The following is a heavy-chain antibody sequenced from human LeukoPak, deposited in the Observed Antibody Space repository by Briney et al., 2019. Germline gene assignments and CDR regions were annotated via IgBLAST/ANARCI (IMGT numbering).Heavy chain of an antibody. CDR2: INPNSGGT. D-gene: IGHD6-13*01. J-gene: IGHJ4*02. CDR3: ARDRSNSYDY. Sequence: ASVKVPCKASGYTFTAYYIHWVRQAPGQGPEWMGWINPNSGGTNYAQKFQGRVTMTRDTSISTAYMELSSLKSDDTAVFYCARDRSNSYDYWGQGTLVTVSS. CDR1: GYTFTAYY. V-gene: IGHV1-2*02.